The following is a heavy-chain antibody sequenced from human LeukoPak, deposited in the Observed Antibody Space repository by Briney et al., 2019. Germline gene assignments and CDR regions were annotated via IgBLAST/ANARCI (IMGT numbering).Heavy chain of an antibody. CDR1: GGTFSSYA. CDR2: IIPIFGTA. J-gene: IGHJ3*02. V-gene: IGHV1-69*06. CDR3: ARGTYYYDSSGYSDWFDI. Sequence: GSSVKVSCKASGGTFSSYAISWVRQAPGQGLEWMGGIIPIFGTANYAQKFQGRVTITADKSTSTAYMELSSLRSEDTAAYYCARGTYYYDSSGYSDWFDIWGQGTMVTVSS. D-gene: IGHD3-22*01.